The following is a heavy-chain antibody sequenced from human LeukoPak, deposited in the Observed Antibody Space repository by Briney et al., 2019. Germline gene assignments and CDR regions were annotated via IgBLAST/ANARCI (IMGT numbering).Heavy chain of an antibody. D-gene: IGHD1-7*01. CDR2: IGGSGGSK. Sequence: GGSLRLSCAASGFTFSNYYMHWVRQAPGKGLEWVSTIGGSGGSKFYADSVKGRLTISRDNSKNTLYLQMDSLRVDDTAVYYCARGALELTPDSRWGQGTLVTVSS. CDR3: ARGALELTPDSR. CDR1: GFTFSNYY. J-gene: IGHJ4*02. V-gene: IGHV3-23*01.